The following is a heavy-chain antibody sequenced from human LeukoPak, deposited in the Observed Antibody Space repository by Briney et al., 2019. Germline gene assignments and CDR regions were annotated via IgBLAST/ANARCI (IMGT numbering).Heavy chain of an antibody. D-gene: IGHD3-22*01. CDR3: TREAPVLRGSSGYYYAFDI. Sequence: GGSLRLSCTASGFTFGDYAMSWFRQAPGKGLEWVGFIRGKAYGGTTEYAASVKGRFTTSRDDSKSIACLQMNSLKTEDTAVYYCTREAPVLRGSSGYYYAFDIWGQGTMVTVSS. CDR2: IRGKAYGGTT. J-gene: IGHJ3*02. V-gene: IGHV3-49*03. CDR1: GFTFGDYA.